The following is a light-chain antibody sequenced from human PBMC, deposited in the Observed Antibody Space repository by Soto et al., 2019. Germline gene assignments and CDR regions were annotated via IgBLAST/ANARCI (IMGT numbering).Light chain of an antibody. CDR3: QTWGTGIVV. V-gene: IGLV4-69*01. Sequence: QPVLTQSPSASASLGASVKLTCTLSSGHSSYAIGWHQLQPGKGPRYLMKLNSDVSHSKGDGVPDRFSGSSSGAERYLTISSLQSEDEADYYCQTWGTGIVVFGGGTKVTVL. CDR1: SGHSSYA. CDR2: LNSDVSH. J-gene: IGLJ2*01.